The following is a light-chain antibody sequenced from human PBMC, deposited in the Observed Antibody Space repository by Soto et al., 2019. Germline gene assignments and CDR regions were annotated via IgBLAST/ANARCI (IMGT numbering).Light chain of an antibody. Sequence: DIQMTQSHSTVSASVGDRVTITCRASQSISSWLAWYQQKPGKAPKLLIYDASNLESGVPSRFSGSGSGTEFTLTISSLQPDDFATYYCQQDNSYPNTFGQGARLEFK. V-gene: IGKV1-5*01. CDR3: QQDNSYPNT. CDR2: DAS. CDR1: QSISSW. J-gene: IGKJ5*01.